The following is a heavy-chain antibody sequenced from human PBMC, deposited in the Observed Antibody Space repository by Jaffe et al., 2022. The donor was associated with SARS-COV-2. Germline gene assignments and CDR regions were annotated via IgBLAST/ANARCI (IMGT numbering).Heavy chain of an antibody. J-gene: IGHJ3*02. V-gene: IGHV4-59*01. CDR2: IYYSGST. Sequence: QVQLQESGPGLVKPSETLSLTCTVSGGSISSYYWSWIRQPPGKGLEWIGYIYYSGSTNYNPSLKSRVTISVDTSKNQFSLKLSSVTAADTAVYYCARDIPYYYDSSGYYAPPVLGAFDIWGQGTMVTVSS. D-gene: IGHD3-22*01. CDR1: GGSISSYY. CDR3: ARDIPYYYDSSGYYAPPVLGAFDI.